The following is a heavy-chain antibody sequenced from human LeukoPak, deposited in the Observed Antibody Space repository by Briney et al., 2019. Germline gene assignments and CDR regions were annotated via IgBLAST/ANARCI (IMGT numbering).Heavy chain of an antibody. CDR2: IYYSGST. V-gene: IGHV4-59*08. Sequence: PSETLSLTCTVSGGSISSYYWSWIRQPPGKGLEWIGYIYYSGSTNYNPSLKNRVTISVDTSKNQFSLKLSSVTAADTAVYYCARHLGIAAAGVGPAFDIWGQGTMVTVSS. D-gene: IGHD6-13*01. J-gene: IGHJ3*02. CDR3: ARHLGIAAAGVGPAFDI. CDR1: GGSISSYY.